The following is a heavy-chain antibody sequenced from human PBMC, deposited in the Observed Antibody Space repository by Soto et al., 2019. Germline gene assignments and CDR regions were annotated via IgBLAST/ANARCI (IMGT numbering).Heavy chain of an antibody. V-gene: IGHV3-30*03. CDR2: MANDGSYQ. D-gene: IGHD2-15*01. CDR1: GFIFSTYG. J-gene: IGHJ4*02. CDR3: ARSSGGSSYYPPDY. Sequence: QVQLVESGGGVVQPGGSLRLSCATSGFIFSTYGMQWVRQSPGEGLEWVAVMANDGSYQYYADSVKGRFTISRDNSKNTLYLQMDSLRREDTAVYYCARSSGGSSYYPPDYWGQGTLVTVSS.